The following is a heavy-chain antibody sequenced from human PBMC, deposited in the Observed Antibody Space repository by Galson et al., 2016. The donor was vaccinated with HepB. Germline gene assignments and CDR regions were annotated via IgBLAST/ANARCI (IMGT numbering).Heavy chain of an antibody. D-gene: IGHD3-22*01. CDR2: ISITSTTK. V-gene: IGHV3-48*02. CDR1: GFTLSRHS. Sequence: SLRLSCAGSGFTLSRHSMNWVRQAPGKGLEWISYISITSTTKYYADSVKVRFTISRDNAKNSLYLQMNSLRDEDTAVYYCARDGRWYYYDSSGYYYGAFDMWGQGTMVAVSS. CDR3: ARDGRWYYYDSSGYYYGAFDM. J-gene: IGHJ3*02.